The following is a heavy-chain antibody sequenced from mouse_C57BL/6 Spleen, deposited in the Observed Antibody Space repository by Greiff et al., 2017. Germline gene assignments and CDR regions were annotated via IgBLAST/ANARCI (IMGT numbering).Heavy chain of an antibody. D-gene: IGHD1-1*01. Sequence: EVKLMESGEGLVKPGGSLKLSCAASGFTFSSYAMSWVRQTPEKRLEWVAYISSGGDYIYYADTVKGRFTISRDNARNTLYLQMSSRKSEDTAMYYCTRESYGNSYGGFAYWGQGTLVTVSA. CDR1: GFTFSSYA. CDR2: ISSGGDYI. V-gene: IGHV5-9-1*02. J-gene: IGHJ3*01. CDR3: TRESYGNSYGGFAY.